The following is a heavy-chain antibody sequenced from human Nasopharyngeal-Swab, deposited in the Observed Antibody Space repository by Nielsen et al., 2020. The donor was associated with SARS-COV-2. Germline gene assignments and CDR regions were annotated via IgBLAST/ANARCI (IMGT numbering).Heavy chain of an antibody. V-gene: IGHV4-4*07. D-gene: IGHD6-13*01. Sequence: WIRQPPGKGLEWIGRLYTSGTTNYNPSLKSRVTISVDTSKDQFSLKLSSVTAADTAVYYCARDPYAYSSSWYDDSGYFDYWGQGTLVTVSS. J-gene: IGHJ4*02. CDR2: LYTSGTT. CDR3: ARDPYAYSSSWYDDSGYFDY.